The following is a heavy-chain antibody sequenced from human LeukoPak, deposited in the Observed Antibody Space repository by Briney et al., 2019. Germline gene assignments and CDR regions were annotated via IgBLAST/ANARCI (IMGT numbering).Heavy chain of an antibody. CDR1: GFALSNHN. Sequence: PGGSLRLSCVASGFALSNHNMDWVRQAPGKGLEGVSYICDSGDAIFYAHPVRGRFTISRDNAKNSVYPQMNSLRAEDTAVYYCARTYGSGSLDYGGQGTLVTVSS. CDR3: ARTYGSGSLDY. CDR2: ICDSGDAI. J-gene: IGHJ4*02. D-gene: IGHD2-15*01. V-gene: IGHV3-48*01.